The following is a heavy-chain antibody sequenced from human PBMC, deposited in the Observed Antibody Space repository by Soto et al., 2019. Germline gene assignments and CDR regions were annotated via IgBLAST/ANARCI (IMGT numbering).Heavy chain of an antibody. J-gene: IGHJ3*02. CDR3: VREQLYYNDVFRRPLKGFDM. Sequence: GGSLRLSCAASGFTFSSYAMNWVRQAPGNGLEWVSVISGSGSSTYYADSVKGRFTISRDDADNSLFLQMNSLGAEDTALYYCVREQLYYNDVFRRPLKGFDMRGPGTMLT. V-gene: IGHV3-23*01. CDR2: ISGSGSST. D-gene: IGHD2-8*01. CDR1: GFTFSSYA.